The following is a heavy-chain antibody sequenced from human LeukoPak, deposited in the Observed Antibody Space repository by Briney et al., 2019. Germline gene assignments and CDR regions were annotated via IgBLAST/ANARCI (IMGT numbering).Heavy chain of an antibody. J-gene: IGHJ6*02. CDR2: IKADGSGT. V-gene: IGHV3-43*02. D-gene: IGHD2/OR15-2a*01. CDR1: GFTIGPYA. CDR3: ATWAFYHNLDV. Sequence: GGALRLSCAASGFTIGPYAMYWVRQGPGRGLEWVSVIKADGSGTFYADSVRGRFTTSRDNSKNSLYLQMNSLTSEDTALYYCATWAFYHNLDVWGQGATVIVSS.